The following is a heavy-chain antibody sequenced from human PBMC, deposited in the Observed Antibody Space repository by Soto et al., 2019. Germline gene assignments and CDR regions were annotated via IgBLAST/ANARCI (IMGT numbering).Heavy chain of an antibody. Sequence: SETLSLTCAVYGGSFSGYYWSWIRQPPGKGLEWIGEINHSGSTNYNPSLKSRVTISVDTSKNQFSLKLSSVTAADTAVYYCARDSGYSYGPIDYWGQGTLVT. CDR2: INHSGST. J-gene: IGHJ4*02. CDR3: ARDSGYSYGPIDY. D-gene: IGHD5-18*01. V-gene: IGHV4-34*01. CDR1: GGSFSGYY.